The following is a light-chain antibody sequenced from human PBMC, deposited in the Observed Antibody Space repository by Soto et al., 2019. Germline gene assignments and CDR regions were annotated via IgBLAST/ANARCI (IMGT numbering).Light chain of an antibody. CDR3: TAWDDSLSGPV. J-gene: IGLJ2*01. CDR2: MSS. Sequence: QAVVTQPPSASGTPGQRVTISCSGSSSNIGTNNVYWYKQLPGTAPKLLIYMSSHRPAGVPDRFSVSKSGTSASLAISGLRSEDEADYYCTAWDDSLSGPVFGGLTQLTVL. CDR1: SSNIGTNN. V-gene: IGLV1-47*01.